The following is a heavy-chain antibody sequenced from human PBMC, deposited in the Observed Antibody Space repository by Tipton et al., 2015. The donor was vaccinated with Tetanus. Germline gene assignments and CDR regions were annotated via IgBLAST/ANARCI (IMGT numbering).Heavy chain of an antibody. V-gene: IGHV1-18*01. J-gene: IGHJ4*02. CDR1: GYTLTNYG. CDR2: DSGHSGNT. CDR3: ARLVKQWLVPEDY. D-gene: IGHD5-12*01. Sequence: QLVQSGGEVKKPGSSVKVSCKASGYTLTNYGINWVRQAPGQGLEWMGWDSGHSGNTVSARKVQSRVTMTTDTSTNTAYLELRSLRSDDTAVYFCARLVKQWLVPEDYWGQGTLVIVS.